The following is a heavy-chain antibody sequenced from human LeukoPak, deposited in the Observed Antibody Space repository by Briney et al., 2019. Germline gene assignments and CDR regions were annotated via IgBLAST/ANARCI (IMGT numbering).Heavy chain of an antibody. J-gene: IGHJ4*02. CDR2: ISAYNGNT. CDR1: GYTFTSYG. D-gene: IGHD3-22*01. V-gene: IGHV1-18*01. Sequence: ASVKVSCKASGYTFTSYGISWVRQAPGQGLEWMGWISAYNGNTNYAQKLQGRVTMTRNTSISTAYMELSSLRSGDTAVYYCASGFDDSSGYYYDYWGQGTLVTVSS. CDR3: ASGFDDSSGYYYDY.